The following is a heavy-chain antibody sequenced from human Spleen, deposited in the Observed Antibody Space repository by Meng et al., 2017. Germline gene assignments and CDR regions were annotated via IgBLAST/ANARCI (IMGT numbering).Heavy chain of an antibody. CDR3: AKVHWNSYYFDY. J-gene: IGHJ4*02. CDR1: GFTFSKAW. CDR2: ISNCAGT. V-gene: IGHV3-23*04. D-gene: IGHD1-7*01. Sequence: VQLVESGGGLVEPGGSLRLSCAASGFTFSKAWMSWVRQAPGKGLEWVSVISNCAGTSSADSVKGRFSIARDSSKNTLYLQMNSLRAEDTAVYYCAKVHWNSYYFDYWGQGTLVTVSS.